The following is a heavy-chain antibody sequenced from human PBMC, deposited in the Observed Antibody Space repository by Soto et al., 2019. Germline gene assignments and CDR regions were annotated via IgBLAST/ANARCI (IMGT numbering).Heavy chain of an antibody. CDR2: IYWDDDK. Sequence: SGPTLVNPTQTLTLTCSLSGFSLSTSGEGVGWIRQPPGKALEWLALIYWDDDKRYSPSLKSRLTITKDTSKNQVVLTMTNVDPVDTATYFCARRRQRFLESHAFDYWGQGTLLTVSS. CDR1: GFSLSTSGEG. J-gene: IGHJ4*02. D-gene: IGHD3-3*01. V-gene: IGHV2-5*02. CDR3: ARRRQRFLESHAFDY.